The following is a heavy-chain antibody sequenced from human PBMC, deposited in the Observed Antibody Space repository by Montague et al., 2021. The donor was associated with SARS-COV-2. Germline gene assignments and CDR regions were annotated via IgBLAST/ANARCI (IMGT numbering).Heavy chain of an antibody. Sequence: TLSLTCSVSGDSMTSGSYFWTWIRQPAGKGLEWIGHVQTSGTPNYNPSLRSRITMSIDTSRNQFSLEVRSVTAADTAVYFCARDRPESWRISPGLAGLFATVVHSASGMDVWGHGTTVTVS. CDR3: ARDRPESWRISPGLAGLFATVVHSASGMDV. CDR2: VQTSGTP. V-gene: IGHV4-61*09. D-gene: IGHD3-10*02. CDR1: GDSMTSGSYF. J-gene: IGHJ6*02.